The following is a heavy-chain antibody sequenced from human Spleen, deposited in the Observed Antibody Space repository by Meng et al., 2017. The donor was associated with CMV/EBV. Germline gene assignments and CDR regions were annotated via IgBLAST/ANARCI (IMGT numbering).Heavy chain of an antibody. CDR3: ARVVDVVVPGAIRVTHYFDQ. CDR1: GFIFSDYN. CDR2: ITSGSTYR. V-gene: IGHV3-21*01. J-gene: IGHJ4*02. D-gene: IGHD2-2*02. Sequence: GGSLRLSCGASGFIFSDYNMNWVRQAPGKGLEWVSYITSGSTYRYYADSVKGRFTISRDNIDNSLYLHMDSLRVEDTAVYYCARVVDVVVPGAIRVTHYFDQWGQGTLVTVSS.